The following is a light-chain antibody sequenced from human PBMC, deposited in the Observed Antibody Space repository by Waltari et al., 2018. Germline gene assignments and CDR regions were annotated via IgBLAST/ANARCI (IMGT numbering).Light chain of an antibody. CDR2: ENN. CDR3: SAWDSSLSTVL. Sequence: QSVLTQPPSASGAPGQRVTISCTGSSSNIGAGYYVSWYQQFPRTAPKLLIYENNKRPSGVSDRFSSSKSGTSASLTITGLQSKDEADYYCSAWDSSLSTVLFGGGTRLTVL. CDR1: SSNIGAGYY. V-gene: IGLV1-40*01. J-gene: IGLJ2*01.